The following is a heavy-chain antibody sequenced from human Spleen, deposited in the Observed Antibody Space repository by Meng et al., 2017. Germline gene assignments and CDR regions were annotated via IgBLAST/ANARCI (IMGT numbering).Heavy chain of an antibody. J-gene: IGHJ4*02. CDR1: GGSISSSYW. V-gene: IGHV4-4*02. CDR2: IYHSGST. CDR3: AREGSSSSSPLDY. Sequence: AGSLSLSCAVSGGSISSSYWWSWVRQPPGKGLEWIGEIYHSGSTNYNPSLKSRVTISVDKSKNQFSLKLTSVTAADTAVYYCAREGSSSSSPLDYWGQGTLVTVSS. D-gene: IGHD6-6*01.